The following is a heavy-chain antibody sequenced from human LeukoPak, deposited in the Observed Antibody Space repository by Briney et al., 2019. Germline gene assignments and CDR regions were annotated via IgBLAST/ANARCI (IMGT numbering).Heavy chain of an antibody. V-gene: IGHV3-64*01. D-gene: IGHD3-3*01. CDR1: GFTFSSYA. CDR3: ARGYDFWSGYWSHSDY. CDR2: ISSNGGST. J-gene: IGHJ4*02. Sequence: GGSLRLSCAASGFTFSSYAMHWVRQAPGKGLEYVSAISSNGGSTYANSVKGRFTISRDNSKNTLYLQMGSLRAEDMAVYYCARGYDFWSGYWSHSDYWGQGTLVTASS.